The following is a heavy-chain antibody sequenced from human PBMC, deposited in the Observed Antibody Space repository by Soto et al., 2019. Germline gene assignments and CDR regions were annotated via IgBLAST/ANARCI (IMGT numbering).Heavy chain of an antibody. D-gene: IGHD6-13*01. CDR2: IYPGDSDT. J-gene: IGHJ6*02. V-gene: IGHV5-51*01. CDR1: GYSFTNYW. CDR3: ASPYSIPDYYYGMDV. Sequence: PGESLKISCKGSGYSFTNYWIGWVRQMPGKGLEWMGIIYPGDSDTRYSPSFQGQVTISVDKSISTAYLQWSSLKASDTAIYYCASPYSIPDYYYGMDVWGQGTTVTVSS.